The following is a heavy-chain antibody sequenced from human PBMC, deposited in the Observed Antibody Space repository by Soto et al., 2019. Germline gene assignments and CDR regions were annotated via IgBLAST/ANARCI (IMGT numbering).Heavy chain of an antibody. CDR1: GFTFDDYT. Sequence: GGSLRLSCAASGFTFDDYTMHWVRQAPGKGLEWVSLISWDGGSTYYADSVKGRFTISRDNSKNSLYLQMNSLRTEDTALYYCAKDMAVGGGIAVAGTSYYYYGMDVWGQGTTVTVSS. D-gene: IGHD6-19*01. V-gene: IGHV3-43*01. CDR3: AKDMAVGGGIAVAGTSYYYYGMDV. J-gene: IGHJ6*02. CDR2: ISWDGGST.